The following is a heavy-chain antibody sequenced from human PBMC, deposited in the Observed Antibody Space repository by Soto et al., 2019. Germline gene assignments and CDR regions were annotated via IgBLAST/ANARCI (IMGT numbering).Heavy chain of an antibody. CDR2: INAGNGNT. CDR3: AAHGETGYFDY. CDR1: GYTFTSYA. D-gene: IGHD4-17*01. Sequence: ASVKVSCKASGYTFTSYAMHWVPQAPGQRLEWMGWINAGNGNTKYSQKFQGRVTITRDTSASTAYMELSSLRSEDTAVYYCAAHGETGYFDYWGQGTLVTVSS. J-gene: IGHJ4*02. V-gene: IGHV1-3*01.